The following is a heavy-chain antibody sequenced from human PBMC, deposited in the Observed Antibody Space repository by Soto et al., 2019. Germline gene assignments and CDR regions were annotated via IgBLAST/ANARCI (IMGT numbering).Heavy chain of an antibody. J-gene: IGHJ4*02. CDR1: GFTFSNAW. CDR3: TTTAEYDYIWGSYRSFFVY. V-gene: IGHV3-15*01. D-gene: IGHD3-16*02. CDR2: IKSKTDGGTT. Sequence: GGSLRLSCAASGFTFSNAWMSWVRQAPGKGLEWVGRIKSKTDGGTTDYAAPVKGRFTISRDDSKNTLYLQMNSLKTEDTAVYYCTTTAEYDYIWGSYRSFFVYWGQGTLVTVSS.